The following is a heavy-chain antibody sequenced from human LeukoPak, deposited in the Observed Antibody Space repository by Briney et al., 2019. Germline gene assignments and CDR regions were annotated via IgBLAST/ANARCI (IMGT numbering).Heavy chain of an antibody. D-gene: IGHD1-1*01. J-gene: IGHJ4*02. CDR2: MSPDGNGK. CDR1: EFTFTNYW. CDR3: AKSHRGERYYFDY. V-gene: IGHV3-7*03. Sequence: GGSLRLSCAITEFTFTNYWKNWVRQASGKGLEWVANMSPDGNGKKYVDSVKGRFTISTDNAKKTLYLRMNSLRVEDTAVYYCAKSHRGERYYFDYWGQGTLVTVSS.